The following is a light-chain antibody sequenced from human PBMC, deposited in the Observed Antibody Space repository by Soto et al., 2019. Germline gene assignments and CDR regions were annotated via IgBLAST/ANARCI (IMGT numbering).Light chain of an antibody. V-gene: IGLV3-21*02. J-gene: IGLJ1*01. CDR1: NLGSKS. CDR3: QVWDSSSDHYV. Sequence: SYELTQPPSVSVAPGQTASVTCWGNNLGSKSVSWYQQKPGPAPVLLIFDDRDRPSRIPERFSGSNFGNTASLSISSVEAGDEADYYCQVWDSSSDHYVFGTGTKVTVL. CDR2: DDR.